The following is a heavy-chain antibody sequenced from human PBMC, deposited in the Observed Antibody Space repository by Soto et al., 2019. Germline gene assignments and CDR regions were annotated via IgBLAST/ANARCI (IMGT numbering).Heavy chain of an antibody. CDR2: IRGFSPYT. Sequence: GGSLRLSCISSGFTFRTYTMNWVRQAPGKGLEWVSGIRGFSPYTFYAEPVKGRFTISRDNAKNSLYLQMNSLRAEDTAVYYCARDRGYDAHDYYYNAMDVWGQGTTVTVSS. D-gene: IGHD3-10*01. CDR1: GFTFRTYT. CDR3: ARDRGYDAHDYYYNAMDV. J-gene: IGHJ6*02. V-gene: IGHV3-21*01.